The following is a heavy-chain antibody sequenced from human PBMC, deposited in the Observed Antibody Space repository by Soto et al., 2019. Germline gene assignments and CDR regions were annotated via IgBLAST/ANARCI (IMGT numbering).Heavy chain of an antibody. CDR3: AKERGYGDPTESVAFDI. CDR2: ISGSGGST. CDR1: GFTFSSYA. Sequence: EVQLLESGGGLVQPGGSLRLSCAASGFTFSSYAMSWVRQAPGKGLEWVSAISGSGGSTYYADSVKGRFTISRDNSKNTLYLQMNSLRAEDTAVYYCAKERGYGDPTESVAFDIWGQGTMVTVSS. J-gene: IGHJ3*02. D-gene: IGHD4-17*01. V-gene: IGHV3-23*01.